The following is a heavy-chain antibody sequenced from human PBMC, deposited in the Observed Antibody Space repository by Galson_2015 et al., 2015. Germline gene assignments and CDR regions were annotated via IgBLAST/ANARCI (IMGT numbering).Heavy chain of an antibody. D-gene: IGHD2-8*01. J-gene: IGHJ4*02. CDR3: GKGRVFVAYVFDY. CDR2: ISRSGTK. V-gene: IGHV3-23*01. Sequence: SLRLSCAASGLTFSNYDMSWVRQAPGKGLEWVSAISRSGTKYYADYVKGRFTITRDNSKNTLYLRVNSLGSEDTTVYYCGKGRVFVAYVFDYWGQGTLVTVSS. CDR1: GLTFSNYD.